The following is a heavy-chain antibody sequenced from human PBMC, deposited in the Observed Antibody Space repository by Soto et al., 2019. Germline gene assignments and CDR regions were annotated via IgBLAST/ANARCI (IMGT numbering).Heavy chain of an antibody. J-gene: IGHJ6*02. CDR3: AAELGFGKLSVV. CDR2: IIPLFGTT. CDR1: GATFKNRV. D-gene: IGHD3-10*01. V-gene: IGHV1-69*01. Sequence: QVQVVQSGVEVRRPGSSVKVSCKASGATFKNRVISWVRQAPGQGLEWMGGIIPLFGTTDFAQRLQGRLTITSDESTTTADMELSRLISEDTATYYCAAELGFGKLSVVWGQGTTVIVSS.